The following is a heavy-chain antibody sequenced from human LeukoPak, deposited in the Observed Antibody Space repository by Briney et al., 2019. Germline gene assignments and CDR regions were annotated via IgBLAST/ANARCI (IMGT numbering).Heavy chain of an antibody. V-gene: IGHV1-8*01. Sequence: ASVKVSCKASGYTFTSYDINWVRQATGQGLEWMGWMNPISGNTGHAQKFQGRVTMTRDTSISTAYMELGSLRSEDTAVYYCARGPPIRGYRYGYDTGYYYSYSMDVWGKGTTVTISS. D-gene: IGHD5-18*01. CDR1: GYTFTSYD. CDR2: MNPISGNT. J-gene: IGHJ6*03. CDR3: ARGPPIRGYRYGYDTGYYYSYSMDV.